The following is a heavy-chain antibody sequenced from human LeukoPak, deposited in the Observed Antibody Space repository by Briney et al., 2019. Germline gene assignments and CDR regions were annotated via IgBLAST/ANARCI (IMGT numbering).Heavy chain of an antibody. V-gene: IGHV1-2*02. Sequence: ASVKVSCKASGYTFTGYYMHWVRQAPGQGLEWMGWINPNSGGTNYAQKFQGRVTMTRDTSISTAYVELSRLRSDDTAVYYCAVSGYSSRWPTEDFDYWGQGTLVTVSS. CDR2: INPNSGGT. CDR1: GYTFTGYY. D-gene: IGHD6-13*01. CDR3: AVSGYSSRWPTEDFDY. J-gene: IGHJ4*02.